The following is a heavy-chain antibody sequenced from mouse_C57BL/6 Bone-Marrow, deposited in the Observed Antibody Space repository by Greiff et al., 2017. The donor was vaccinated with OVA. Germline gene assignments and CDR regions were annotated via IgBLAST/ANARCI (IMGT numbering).Heavy chain of an antibody. CDR3: ARGDYGDYFDY. Sequence: VQLQESGAELARPGASVKMSCKASGYTFTSYTMHWVKQRPGQGLEWIGYINPSSGYTKYNQKFKDKATLTADKSSSTAYMQLSSLTSEDSAVYYCARGDYGDYFDYWGQGTTLTVSS. V-gene: IGHV1-4*01. D-gene: IGHD1-1*01. CDR2: INPSSGYT. CDR1: GYTFTSYT. J-gene: IGHJ2*01.